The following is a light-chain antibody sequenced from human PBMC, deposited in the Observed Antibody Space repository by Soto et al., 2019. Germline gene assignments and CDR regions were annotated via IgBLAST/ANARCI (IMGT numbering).Light chain of an antibody. J-gene: IGLJ1*01. Sequence: QSVLTQPASVSGSPGQSITISCTGTSSDVGSYNLVSWYQQHPGKAPKPMIYEGSKRPSGVSNRFSGSKSGNTASLTISGLQAEDEADYYCCSYAGSSSYVFGTGTKVPVL. V-gene: IGLV2-23*01. CDR3: CSYAGSSSYV. CDR2: EGS. CDR1: SSDVGSYNL.